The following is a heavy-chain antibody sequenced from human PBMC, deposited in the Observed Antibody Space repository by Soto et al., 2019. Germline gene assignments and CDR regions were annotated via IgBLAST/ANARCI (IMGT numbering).Heavy chain of an antibody. J-gene: IGHJ6*02. V-gene: IGHV4-39*01. Sequence: SETLSLTCTVSGGSISSSIYYWGWIRQPPGKGLEWIGSIYYSGSTHYNPSLKSRVTISVDTSKNQFSLKLSSVTAADTAVYYCARPRSSSRNYYGMDVWGQGTTVTVSS. CDR3: ARPRSSSRNYYGMDV. CDR1: GGSISSSIYY. CDR2: IYYSGST. D-gene: IGHD6-13*01.